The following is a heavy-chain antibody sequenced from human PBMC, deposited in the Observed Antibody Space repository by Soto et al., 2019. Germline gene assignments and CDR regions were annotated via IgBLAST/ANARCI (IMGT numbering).Heavy chain of an antibody. CDR1: GGSISSYY. CDR3: ARETKRYSSSVNWFDP. D-gene: IGHD6-13*01. J-gene: IGHJ5*02. Sequence: PSETLSLTCTVSGGSISSYYWSWIRQPPGKGLEWIGYIYYSGSTNYNPSLKSRVTISVDTSKNQFSLKLSSVTAADTAVYYCARETKRYSSSVNWFDPWGQGTPLTVS. V-gene: IGHV4-59*01. CDR2: IYYSGST.